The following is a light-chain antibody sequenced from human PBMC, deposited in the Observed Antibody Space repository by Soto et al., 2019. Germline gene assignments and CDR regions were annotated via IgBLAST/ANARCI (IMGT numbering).Light chain of an antibody. J-gene: IGKJ1*01. CDR1: QSISSW. Sequence: DIQMTQSPATLSASVGDRVTITCRASQSISSWLAWYQQKPGKVPKLLIDDASSLESGVPSRFSDSRSGTEFTLTISSLQPDDFATYYCQQYNTYPWTFGQGTKVEIK. CDR2: DAS. V-gene: IGKV1-5*01. CDR3: QQYNTYPWT.